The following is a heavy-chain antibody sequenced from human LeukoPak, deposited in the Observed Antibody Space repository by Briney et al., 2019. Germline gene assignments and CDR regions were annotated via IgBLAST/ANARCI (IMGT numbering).Heavy chain of an antibody. CDR3: ARVITSVRRLVYWYFDL. V-gene: IGHV3-7*04. Sequence: PGGSLRLSCAASGFTFSSYWMTCVRQAPGKGLEWVANINEDGTGKYYVGSVKGRFTISRDNAKNSLDLQVNSLRAEDTAVYYCARVITSVRRLVYWYFDLWGRGTLVTVSS. J-gene: IGHJ2*01. CDR1: GFTFSSYW. CDR2: INEDGTGK. D-gene: IGHD3-10*02.